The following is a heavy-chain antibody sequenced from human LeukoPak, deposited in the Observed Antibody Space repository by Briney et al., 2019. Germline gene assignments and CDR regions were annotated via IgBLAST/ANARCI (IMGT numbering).Heavy chain of an antibody. D-gene: IGHD7-27*01. V-gene: IGHV3-48*02. CDR1: AFTFSDYS. Sequence: GGSLRLSCAASAFTFSDYSMNWVRQAPGQGREWISYIDTSSSTMYYADSVMGRFTISRDNAKESLYLQMNSLRDEDTAVYYCAREDDSWGPNNLDLWGQGTMVTVSS. CDR2: IDTSSSTM. J-gene: IGHJ3*01. CDR3: AREDDSWGPNNLDL.